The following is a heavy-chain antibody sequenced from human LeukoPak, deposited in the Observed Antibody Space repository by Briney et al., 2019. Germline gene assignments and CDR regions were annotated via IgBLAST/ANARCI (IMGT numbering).Heavy chain of an antibody. J-gene: IGHJ4*02. CDR2: IRSKIYGGTP. CDR1: GFTFGDYA. Sequence: QPGRSLGLSCTASGFTFGDYAMTWVRQAPGKGLEWVGFIRSKIYGGTPEYAASVKGRFTISRDDSKGVAYLQMNSLKTEDTAVYYCTRDQTPYYWGQGTLVTVSS. V-gene: IGHV3-49*04. CDR3: TRDQTPYY.